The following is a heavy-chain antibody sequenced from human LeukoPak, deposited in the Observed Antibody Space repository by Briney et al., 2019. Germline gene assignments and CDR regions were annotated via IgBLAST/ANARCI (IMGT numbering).Heavy chain of an antibody. CDR1: GYTFTGYY. V-gene: IGHV1-2*02. D-gene: IGHD2-2*01. J-gene: IGHJ4*02. CDR2: INPNSGGT. Sequence: ASVKVSCKASGYTFTGYYMHWVRQAPGQGPEWMGWINPNSGGTNYAQKFQGRVTMTRDTSISTAYMELSRLRSDDTAVYYCARGRLNVVAVFLDYWGQGTLVTVSS. CDR3: ARGRLNVVAVFLDY.